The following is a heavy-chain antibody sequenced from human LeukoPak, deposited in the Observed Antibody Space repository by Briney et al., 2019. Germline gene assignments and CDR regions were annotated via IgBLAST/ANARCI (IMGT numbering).Heavy chain of an antibody. CDR2: IDYSGSP. CDR1: GGSISSYY. V-gene: IGHV4-59*01. CDR3: ARESRGWYGVNSEAFDY. J-gene: IGHJ4*02. Sequence: PSETLSLTCTVSGGSISSYYWSWIRQPPGKGLEWIGYIDYSGSPNYNPSLKSRVPISVDTSKNQFSLKLSSVTAADTAVYYCARESRGWYGVNSEAFDYWGQGTLVTVSS. D-gene: IGHD4-23*01.